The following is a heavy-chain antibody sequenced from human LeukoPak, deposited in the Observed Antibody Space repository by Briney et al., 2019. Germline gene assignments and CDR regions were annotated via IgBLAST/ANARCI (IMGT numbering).Heavy chain of an antibody. J-gene: IGHJ1*01. V-gene: IGHV4-61*02. CDR3: ARESMIAGSQH. D-gene: IGHD3-22*01. CDR2: IYTSGST. CDR1: GGSISSGSYY. Sequence: PSETLSLTCTVSGGSISSGSYYWSWIRQPAGKGLEWIGRIYTSGSTNYNPSLKSRVTISVDTSKNQFSLKLSSVTAAGTAVYYCARESMIAGSQHWGQGTLVTVSS.